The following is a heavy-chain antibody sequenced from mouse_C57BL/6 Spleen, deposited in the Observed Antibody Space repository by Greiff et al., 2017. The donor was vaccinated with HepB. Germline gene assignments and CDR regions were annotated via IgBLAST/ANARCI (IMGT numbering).Heavy chain of an antibody. Sequence: EVQVVESGGGLVKPGGSLKLSCAASGFTFSSYAMSWVSQTPEKRLEWVATISDGGSYTYYPDNVKGRFTISRDNAKNNLYLQMSHLKSEDTAMDYCARGGNAMDYWGQGTSVTVSS. CDR1: GFTFSSYA. CDR2: ISDGGSYT. CDR3: ARGGNAMDY. V-gene: IGHV5-4*01. J-gene: IGHJ4*01.